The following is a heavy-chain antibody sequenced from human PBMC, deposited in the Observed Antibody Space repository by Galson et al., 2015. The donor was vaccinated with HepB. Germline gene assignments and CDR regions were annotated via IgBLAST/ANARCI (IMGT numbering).Heavy chain of an antibody. CDR1: GYTFTSYG. CDR2: ISAYNGNT. CDR3: ARMVQGVIITLGGVFDI. J-gene: IGHJ3*02. V-gene: IGHV1-18*01. D-gene: IGHD3-10*01. Sequence: SVKVSCKASGYTFTSYGISWVRQAPGQGLEWMGWISAYNGNTNYAQKLQGRVTMTTDTPTSTAYMELRSLRSDDTAVYYCARMVQGVIITLGGVFDIWGQGTMVTVSS.